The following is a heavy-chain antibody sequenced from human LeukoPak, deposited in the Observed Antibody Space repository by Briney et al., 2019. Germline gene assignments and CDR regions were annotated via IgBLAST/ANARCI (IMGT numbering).Heavy chain of an antibody. CDR1: GLTFDDYA. D-gene: IGHD5-12*01. CDR2: ISGDGGST. J-gene: IGHJ4*02. CDR3: AKDGGLVATIAFDY. V-gene: IGHV3-43*02. Sequence: PGGSLSLSCAASGLTFDDYAMPWVRQAPGKGLGWVSLISGDGGSTYYADSVKGRFTISRNNSKNSLYLQMNSLRTEDTALYYCAKDGGLVATIAFDYWGQGTLVTVSS.